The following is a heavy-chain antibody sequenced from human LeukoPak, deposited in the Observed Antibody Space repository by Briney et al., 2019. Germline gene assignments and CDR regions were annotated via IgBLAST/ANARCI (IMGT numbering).Heavy chain of an antibody. D-gene: IGHD3-22*01. Sequence: SETLTLTCRASGYSFTSGFYWGCIRQPPGRGLGWIGRILHRGGTYYNPSLKSRVTIPVDTSKNHLSLKLTSVTAAATAVYYCARANYYDSIGYSGGAFDVWGQGTRVAVSS. CDR1: GYSFTSGFY. J-gene: IGHJ3*01. CDR3: ARANYYDSIGYSGGAFDV. V-gene: IGHV4-38-2*02. CDR2: ILHRGGT.